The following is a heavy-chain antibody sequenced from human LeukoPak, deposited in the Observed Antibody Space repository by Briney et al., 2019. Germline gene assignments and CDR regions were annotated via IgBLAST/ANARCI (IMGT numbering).Heavy chain of an antibody. D-gene: IGHD5-24*01. CDR2: IIPIFGAA. CDR3: ARARGMATTSGTYYYYYMDV. CDR1: GGTFSSYA. J-gene: IGHJ6*03. Sequence: GASVKVSCKASGGTFSSYAISWVRQAPGQGLEWMGGIIPIFGAANYAQKFQGRVTITADESTSTAYMELSSLRSEDTAVYYCARARGMATTSGTYYYYYMDVWGKGTTVTISS. V-gene: IGHV1-69*13.